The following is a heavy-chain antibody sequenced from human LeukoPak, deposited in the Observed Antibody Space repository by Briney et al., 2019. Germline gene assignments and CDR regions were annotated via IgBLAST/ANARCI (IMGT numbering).Heavy chain of an antibody. CDR2: IYYSGST. Sequence: SESLSLTCTVSGGSISSSSYYWGWIRQPPGKGLEWIGSIYYSGSTYYNPSLKSRVTISVDTSKNQFSLKLSSVTAADTAVYYCARKRFPDYYYDYGMDVWGQGTTVTVSS. CDR3: ARKRFPDYYYDYGMDV. CDR1: GGSISSSSYY. D-gene: IGHD3-3*01. J-gene: IGHJ6*02. V-gene: IGHV4-39*01.